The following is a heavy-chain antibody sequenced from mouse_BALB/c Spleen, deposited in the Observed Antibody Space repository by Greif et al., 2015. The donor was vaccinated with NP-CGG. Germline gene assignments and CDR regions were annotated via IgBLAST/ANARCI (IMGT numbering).Heavy chain of an antibody. D-gene: IGHD2-1*01. CDR2: IHPNSGNT. J-gene: IGHJ3*01. CDR3: VYGICFAY. Sequence: QVQLKESGSVLVRPGASVKLSCKASGYAFTSSWMHWAKQRPGQGLEWIGEIHPNSGNTNYNEKFKGKATLTVDTSSSAASVDLSSLRSESSPLYYCVYGICFAYWGQESLVSVS. V-gene: IGHV1S130*01. CDR1: GYAFTSSW.